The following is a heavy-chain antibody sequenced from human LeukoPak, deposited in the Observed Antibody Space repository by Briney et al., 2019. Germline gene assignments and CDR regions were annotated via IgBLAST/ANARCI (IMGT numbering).Heavy chain of an antibody. CDR2: ISGSGGNT. CDR3: APRVVGSAPFDY. J-gene: IGHJ4*02. D-gene: IGHD2-15*01. Sequence: GGSLRLSCAASGFTFSSHCMNWVRQAPGKGLEWVAGISGSGGNTYYGDFVKGRFTISRDNSKNTLYLKMNNLRAEDTAVYYCAPRVVGSAPFDYWGQGTLVTVSS. V-gene: IGHV3-23*01. CDR1: GFTFSSHC.